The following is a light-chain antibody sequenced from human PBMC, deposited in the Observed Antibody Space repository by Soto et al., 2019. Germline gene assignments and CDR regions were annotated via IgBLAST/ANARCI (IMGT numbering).Light chain of an antibody. V-gene: IGKV3-20*01. CDR3: QQYGNSPIT. J-gene: IGKJ3*01. CDR2: DVS. CDR1: QSVSSTY. Sequence: EIVLTQSPGTLSLSPGERATLSCRASQSVSSTYLAWYQQKRGQGPRLVIYDVSRRATGIPDRFSGSGSGTDFTLTISRLEPEEFAVYYCQQYGNSPITFGPGTKVDIK.